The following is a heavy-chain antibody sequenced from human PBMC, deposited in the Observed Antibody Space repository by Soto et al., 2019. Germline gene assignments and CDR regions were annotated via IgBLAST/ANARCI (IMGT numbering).Heavy chain of an antibody. CDR1: GFTFSSYA. J-gene: IGHJ4*02. CDR3: ARTLAAASHGPSDY. CDR2: ISGSGGST. V-gene: IGHV3-23*01. Sequence: GGSLRLSCAASGFTFSSYAMSWVRQAPGKGLEWVSAISGSGGSTYYADSVKGRFTISRDNSKNTLYLQMNSLRAEDTAVYYCARTLAAASHGPSDYWGQGTLVTVSS. D-gene: IGHD6-13*01.